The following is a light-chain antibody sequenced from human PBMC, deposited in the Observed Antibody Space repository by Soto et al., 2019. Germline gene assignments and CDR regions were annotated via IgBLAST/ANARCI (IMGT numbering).Light chain of an antibody. J-gene: IGKJ1*01. V-gene: IGKV3-20*01. CDR1: QTTFSTY. CDR2: GAS. Sequence: EVVLTQSPGTLSLSPGERATLSCRASQTTFSTYLAWFQKKPGQSPRLLVYGASSRATGIPDRFSGSGSGTELTLTISGLEPEDFAVYYCQQYGNSPWTLGQGTRVEMK. CDR3: QQYGNSPWT.